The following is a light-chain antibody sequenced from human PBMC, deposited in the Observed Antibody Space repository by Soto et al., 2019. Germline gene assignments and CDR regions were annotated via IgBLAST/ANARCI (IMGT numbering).Light chain of an antibody. CDR2: AAS. Sequence: ALQMTQSPSSLSASVGDRVTITCRASQGIRNDLAWYRQQPGKAPKLLIYAASSLQSGVSSRFSGSGSGTDFTLTISSLQPEDFATYYCLQDYYYPYTFGQGTKLEIK. V-gene: IGKV1-6*01. CDR1: QGIRND. CDR3: LQDYYYPYT. J-gene: IGKJ2*01.